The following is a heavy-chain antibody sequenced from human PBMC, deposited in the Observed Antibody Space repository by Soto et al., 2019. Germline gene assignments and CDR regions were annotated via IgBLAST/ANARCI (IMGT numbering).Heavy chain of an antibody. CDR2: MWYDRSHT. D-gene: IGHD1-1*01. V-gene: IGHV3-33*02. CDR1: GFTFSSYA. CDR3: SRDRSWRTGYYSGIDV. J-gene: IGHJ6*01. Sequence: QAHLVESAGGVVQTGGSLRLSCAASGFTFSSYAMHWVRQAPGKGLEWVALMWYDRSHTYYAESVKGRFNISRDESTNMLLPHMSGLRAEDTAVYYCSRDRSWRTGYYSGIDVWVQGTTVTVS.